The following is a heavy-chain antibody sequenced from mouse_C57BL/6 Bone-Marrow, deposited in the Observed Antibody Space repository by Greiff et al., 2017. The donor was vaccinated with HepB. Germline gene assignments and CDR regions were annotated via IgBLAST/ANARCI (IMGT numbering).Heavy chain of an antibody. V-gene: IGHV1-20*01. CDR1: GYSFTGYF. CDR2: INPYNGDT. CDR3: ASGGTVGSYYFDY. Sequence: EVQLQQSGPELVKPGDSVKISCKASGYSFTGYFMNWVMQSHGKSLEWIGRINPYNGDTFYNQKFKGKATLTVDKSSSTAHMELRSLTSEDSAVYYCASGGTVGSYYFDYWGQGTTLTVSS. D-gene: IGHD1-1*01. J-gene: IGHJ2*01.